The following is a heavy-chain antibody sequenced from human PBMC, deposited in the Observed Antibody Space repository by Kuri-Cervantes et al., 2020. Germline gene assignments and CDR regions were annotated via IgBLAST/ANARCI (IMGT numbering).Heavy chain of an antibody. CDR1: GGSISSYY. D-gene: IGHD3-10*01. J-gene: IGHJ4*02. CDR3: ARDPMVRGGGLDY. CDR2: IYTSGST. V-gene: IGHV4-4*07. Sequence: SETLSLTCTVSGGSISSYYWSWIRQPPGKGLEWIGRIYTSGSTNYNPSLKSRVTVSVDTSKNQFSLKLSSVTAADTAVYYCARDPMVRGGGLDYWGQGTLVTVSS.